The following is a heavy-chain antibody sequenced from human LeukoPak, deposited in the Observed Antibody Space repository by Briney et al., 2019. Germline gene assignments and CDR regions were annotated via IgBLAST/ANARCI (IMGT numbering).Heavy chain of an antibody. D-gene: IGHD3-10*01. CDR1: GYTFTDYY. CDR3: ARASHEVRGVAYHYYYYYMDV. J-gene: IGHJ6*03. Sequence: ASVKVSCKASGYTFTDYYMHWVRQAPGQGLEWMGWISAYNGNTNYAQKLQGRVTMTTDTSTSTAYMELRSLRSDDTAVYYCARASHEVRGVAYHYYYYYMDVWGKGTTVTVSS. V-gene: IGHV1-18*04. CDR2: ISAYNGNT.